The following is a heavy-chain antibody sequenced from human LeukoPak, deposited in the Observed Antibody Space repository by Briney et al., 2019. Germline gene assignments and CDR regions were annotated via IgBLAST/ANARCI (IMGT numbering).Heavy chain of an antibody. CDR3: ANPYCSSTSCSSDAFDI. Sequence: PGGSLRLSCAASGFTFSSYAMSWVRQAPGKGLEWVSAISGSGGSTYYADSVKGRFTISRDNSKNTLYLRMNSLRAEDTAVYYCANPYCSSTSCSSDAFDIWGQGTMVTVSS. CDR2: ISGSGGST. V-gene: IGHV3-23*01. J-gene: IGHJ3*02. D-gene: IGHD2-2*01. CDR1: GFTFSSYA.